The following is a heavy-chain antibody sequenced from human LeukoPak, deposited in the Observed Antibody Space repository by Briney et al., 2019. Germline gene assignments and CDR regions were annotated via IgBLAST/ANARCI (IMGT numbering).Heavy chain of an antibody. D-gene: IGHD6-19*01. CDR2: ISQDGSYK. Sequence: PRGSLRLSCAAPGFTFSSYGMHWVRQAPGKGLEWVALISQDGSYKYHVDSVKGRFTISRDNSKNTLYLQIDSLRAEDTAVYYCAKCQDSSGWTYFEYWGQGTLVTVSS. CDR1: GFTFSSYG. V-gene: IGHV3-30*18. J-gene: IGHJ4*02. CDR3: AKCQDSSGWTYFEY.